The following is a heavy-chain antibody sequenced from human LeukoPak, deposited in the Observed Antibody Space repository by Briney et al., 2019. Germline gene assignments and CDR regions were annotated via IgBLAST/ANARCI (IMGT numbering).Heavy chain of an antibody. CDR3: ARDSSGWYKTFDY. J-gene: IGHJ4*02. CDR1: GFTFSSYS. Sequence: GGSLRLSCAASGFTFSSYSMNWVRQAPGKGLEWVSYISSSSSTIYYADSVKGRFTISRDNAKNSLYLQMNSLRAEDTAVYYCARDSSGWYKTFDYWGQGTLVTVSS. CDR2: ISSSSSTI. D-gene: IGHD6-19*01. V-gene: IGHV3-48*04.